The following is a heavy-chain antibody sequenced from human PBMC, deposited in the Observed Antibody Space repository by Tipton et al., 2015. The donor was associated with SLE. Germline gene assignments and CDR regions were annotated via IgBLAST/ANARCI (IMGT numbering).Heavy chain of an antibody. J-gene: IGHJ6*03. D-gene: IGHD6-19*01. CDR2: INHSGST. V-gene: IGHV4-34*01. CDR1: GGSFSVYH. CDR3: ARDNRQWLVQTKVSYYYYMGV. Sequence: GLVKPSETLSLTCAVYGGSFSVYHWTWIRQPPGKGLEWIGEINHSGSTKYNPSLKSRVTMSVDTSKNQFSLRLNSVTAADTAVYYCARDNRQWLVQTKVSYYYYMGVWGKGTTVTVSS.